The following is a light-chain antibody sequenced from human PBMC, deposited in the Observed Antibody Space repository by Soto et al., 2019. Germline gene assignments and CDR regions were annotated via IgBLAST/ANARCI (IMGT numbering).Light chain of an antibody. J-gene: IGKJ1*01. Sequence: DIQMTQSPSTLSASVGDRVTITCRASQSISSWLAWYQQKPGKAPKLLIYDASSLESGGPSRFSGSGSGTEFTLTISILQPDDFATYYRQQYNSYSRTFGQGTK. CDR2: DAS. V-gene: IGKV1-5*01. CDR1: QSISSW. CDR3: QQYNSYSRT.